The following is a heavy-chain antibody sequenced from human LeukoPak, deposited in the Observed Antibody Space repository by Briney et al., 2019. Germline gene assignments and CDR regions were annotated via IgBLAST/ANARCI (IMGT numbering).Heavy chain of an antibody. V-gene: IGHV3-72*01. J-gene: IGHJ5*02. CDR3: AILYGGEAHNWFDP. CDR2: IKNKANSYTT. CDR1: GFTFSNYY. D-gene: IGHD4-23*01. Sequence: PGGSLRLSCAASGFTFSNYYMDWVRQAPGKGLDWVGRIKNKANSYTTQYAASVKGRFTISRDDSQNSLYLQMDSLKTEDTAVYYCAILYGGEAHNWFDPWGQGTLVTVSS.